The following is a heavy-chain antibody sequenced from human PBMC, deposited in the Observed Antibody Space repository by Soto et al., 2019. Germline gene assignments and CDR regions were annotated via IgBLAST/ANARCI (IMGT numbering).Heavy chain of an antibody. V-gene: IGHV1-18*01. CDR3: ARAHEYCSRTTGTCQVGDFDV. J-gene: IGHJ4*02. D-gene: IGHD2-2*01. CDR1: AYSFTSYA. CDR2: ISPYNGNT. Sequence: GASVKVTCKASAYSFTSYAISWVRQAPGEGLEWMGWISPYNGNTNYAQHLQDRVTMTTDTSTTTAYMELSSLRSYDTAVYYCARAHEYCSRTTGTCQVGDFDVWGQGTLVTVSS.